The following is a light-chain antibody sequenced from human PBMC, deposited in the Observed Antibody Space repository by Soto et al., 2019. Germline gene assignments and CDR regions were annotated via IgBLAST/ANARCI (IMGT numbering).Light chain of an antibody. Sequence: QSALTQPASVSGSPGHSITSSAPETSIAVGGYNYVSWSQQHPGKAPKLMIYEVSNRPSGVSNRFSGSKSGNTASLTISGLQAEDEADYYCSSYTTTNTYVFGTGTKVTVL. J-gene: IGLJ1*01. V-gene: IGLV2-14*01. CDR2: EVS. CDR3: SSYTTTNTYV. CDR1: SIAVGGYNY.